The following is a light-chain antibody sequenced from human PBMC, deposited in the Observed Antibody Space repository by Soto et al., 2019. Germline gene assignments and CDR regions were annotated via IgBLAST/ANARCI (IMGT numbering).Light chain of an antibody. CDR1: QSISSW. Sequence: DIQMTHSPSTLSASVGDRVPSTCRASQSISSWLAWYQQKPGKAPKLLIYDASILESGVPSRFSGSGSGTEFTLTISSLQPDDFGIYYCQQYNSDWTFGRGTKV. CDR2: DAS. CDR3: QQYNSDWT. V-gene: IGKV1-5*01. J-gene: IGKJ1*01.